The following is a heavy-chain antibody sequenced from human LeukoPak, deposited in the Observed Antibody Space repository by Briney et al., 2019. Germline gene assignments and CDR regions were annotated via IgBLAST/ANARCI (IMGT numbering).Heavy chain of an antibody. CDR1: GFTFSSYW. CDR2: INSDGSST. J-gene: IGHJ4*02. D-gene: IGHD6-13*01. Sequence: GGSLRLSCAASGFTFSSYWMHWVRQAPGKGLVWVSRINSDGSSTSYADSVKGRLTISRANANNTLYLQMNSLRAEITAVYCCVIGVAPGTWEIYWGRGTLVTVSS. V-gene: IGHV3-74*01. CDR3: VIGVAPGTWEIY.